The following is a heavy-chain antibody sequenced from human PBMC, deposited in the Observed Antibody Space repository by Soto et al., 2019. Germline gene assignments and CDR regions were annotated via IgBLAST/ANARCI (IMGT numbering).Heavy chain of an antibody. D-gene: IGHD2-2*01. Sequence: GESLKISCKGSGYSLTSYWIGWVRQMPGKGLEWMGIIYPGDSDTRYSPSFQGQVTISADKSISTAYLQWSSLKASDTAMYYCARPGYCSSTSCPYSYYGMDVWGQGTTVTVSS. CDR3: ARPGYCSSTSCPYSYYGMDV. CDR2: IYPGDSDT. J-gene: IGHJ6*02. V-gene: IGHV5-51*01. CDR1: GYSLTSYW.